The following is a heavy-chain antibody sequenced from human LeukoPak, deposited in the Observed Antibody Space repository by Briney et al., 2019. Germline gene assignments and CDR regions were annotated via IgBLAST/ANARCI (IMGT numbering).Heavy chain of an antibody. CDR3: ARLYSDAAYFWYHGMDV. D-gene: IGHD2-2*01. Sequence: GESLKISCKGSGYTFTTYWISWVRQMPGKGLEWMGRIDPSDSSTNYSPSFQGHVTISADKSISTAYLQWSSLRASDTAMYYCARLYSDAAYFWYHGMDVWGQGTTVTVSS. CDR1: GYTFTTYW. V-gene: IGHV5-10-1*01. CDR2: IDPSDSST. J-gene: IGHJ6*02.